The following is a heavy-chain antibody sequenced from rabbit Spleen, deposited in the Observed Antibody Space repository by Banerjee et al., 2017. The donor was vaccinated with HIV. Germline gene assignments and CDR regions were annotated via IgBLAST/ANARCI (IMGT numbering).Heavy chain of an antibody. CDR2: IDPVFGIT. Sequence: QLKETGGGLVQPGGSLTLSCKASGFTLSNYYMNWVRQAPGKGLEWIGYIDPVFGITYYANWVNGRFTISSHNAQNTLFLQLNSLTAADTATYFCVREVAAKFNLWGPGTLVTVS. V-gene: IGHV1S7*01. D-gene: IGHD4-1*01. CDR1: GFTLSNYY. CDR3: VREVAAKFNL. J-gene: IGHJ4*01.